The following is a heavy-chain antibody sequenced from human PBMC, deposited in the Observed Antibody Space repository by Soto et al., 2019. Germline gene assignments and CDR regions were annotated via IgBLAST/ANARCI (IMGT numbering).Heavy chain of an antibody. CDR3: ARMAAGSAIRY. J-gene: IGHJ4*02. CDR1: GYTFTNYL. V-gene: IGHV1-3*01. Sequence: QVQFLQSGAEVKKPGASVKVSCKASGYTFTNYLVHWVRQAPGQRLEWMGWINADNGKTIYSQKFEGRLTFTRDTSASTADMEVNSLRSEDTAVYYCARMAAGSAIRYWGQGTLVTVSS. CDR2: INADNGKT. D-gene: IGHD5-12*01.